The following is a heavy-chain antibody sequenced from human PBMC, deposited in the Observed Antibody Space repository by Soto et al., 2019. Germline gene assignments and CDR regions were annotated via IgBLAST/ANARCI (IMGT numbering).Heavy chain of an antibody. CDR3: TTDVLWFGELLYPSGGLDY. D-gene: IGHD3-10*01. V-gene: IGHV3-15*07. CDR2: IKSKTDGGTT. J-gene: IGHJ4*02. CDR1: GFTFSNAW. Sequence: GGSLRLSCAASGFTFSNAWMNWVRQAPGKGLEWVGRIKSKTDGGTTDYAAPVKGRFTISRDDSKNTLYLQMNSLKTEDTAVYYCTTDVLWFGELLYPSGGLDYWGQGTLVTVSS.